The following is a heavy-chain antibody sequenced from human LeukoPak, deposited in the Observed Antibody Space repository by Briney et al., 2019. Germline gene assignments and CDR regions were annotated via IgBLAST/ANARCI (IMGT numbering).Heavy chain of an antibody. CDR3: ARGAS. CDR2: MKGDGSEK. CDR1: GFTSSTSW. J-gene: IGHJ4*02. V-gene: IGHV3-7*04. Sequence: TGGSLRLSCAASGFTSSTSWMSWVRQAPGKGLEWVANMKGDGSEKYYVDSVKGRFTISRDNAKNSLFLQMNSLRGEDTAVYYCARGASWGQGTLVTVSS.